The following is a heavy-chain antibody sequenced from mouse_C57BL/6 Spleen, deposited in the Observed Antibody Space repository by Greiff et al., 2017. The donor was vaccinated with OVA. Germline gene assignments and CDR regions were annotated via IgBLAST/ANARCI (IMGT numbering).Heavy chain of an antibody. CDR1: GFTFSSYG. J-gene: IGHJ1*03. Sequence: EVQVVESGGDLVKPGGSLKLSCAASGFTFSSYGMSWVRQTPDKRLEWVATISSGGSYTYSPDSVKGRFTISRDNAKNTLYLQMSSLKSEDTAMYYCARQHYGSSYWYFDVWGTGTTVTVSS. D-gene: IGHD1-1*01. V-gene: IGHV5-6*01. CDR3: ARQHYGSSYWYFDV. CDR2: ISSGGSYT.